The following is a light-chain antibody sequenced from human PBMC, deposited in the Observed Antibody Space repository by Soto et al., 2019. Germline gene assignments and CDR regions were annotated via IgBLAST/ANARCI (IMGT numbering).Light chain of an antibody. J-gene: IGKJ2*01. CDR2: DAS. CDR1: QSISNY. V-gene: IGKV3-11*01. CDR3: QQGSNRPNT. Sequence: EIVLTQSPATLSLSPGERATLSCRASQSISNYLAWYQQKPGQAPRLLIYDASSRASDIPARFSGSGSGTDFSRTSTSLEPEDFAVYYCQQGSNRPNTFGQGTKLQLK.